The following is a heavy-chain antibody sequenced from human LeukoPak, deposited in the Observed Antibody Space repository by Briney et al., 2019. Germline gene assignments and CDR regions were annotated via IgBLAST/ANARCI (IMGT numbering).Heavy chain of an antibody. J-gene: IGHJ4*02. CDR3: AKGYDSSGYLHDY. CDR2: ISYDGSNK. Sequence: GGSLRLSCAASGFTFSDYYMTWIRQAPGKGLEWVAVISYDGSNKYYADSLKGRFTISRDNSKNTLYLQMNSLRAEDTAVYYCAKGYDSSGYLHDYWGQGTLVTVSS. CDR1: GFTFSDYY. V-gene: IGHV3-30*18. D-gene: IGHD3-22*01.